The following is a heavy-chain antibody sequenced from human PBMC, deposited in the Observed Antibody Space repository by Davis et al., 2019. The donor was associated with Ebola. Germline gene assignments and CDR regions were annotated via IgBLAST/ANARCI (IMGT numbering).Heavy chain of an antibody. D-gene: IGHD6-19*01. V-gene: IGHV4-59*12. CDR2: IYYSGST. CDR3: ARGGYSSGWSYYYYGMDV. Sequence: GSLRLTCTVSGGSISSYYWSWIRQPPGKGLEWIGYIYYSGSTNYNPSLKSRVTISVDTSKNQFSLKLSSVTAADTAVYYCARGGYSSGWSYYYYGMDVWGQGTTVTVSS. CDR1: GGSISSYY. J-gene: IGHJ6*02.